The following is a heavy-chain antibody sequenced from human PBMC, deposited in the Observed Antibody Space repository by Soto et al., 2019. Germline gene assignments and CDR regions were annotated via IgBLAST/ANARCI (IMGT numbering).Heavy chain of an antibody. CDR1: GFTFSSYA. CDR2: ISNSGSST. Sequence: GGSLRLSCAASGFTFSSYAMSWVRQAPGKGLEWVSGISNSGSSTYYADSVKGRFAISRDNSKNTLSLQINSLRVGDTALYYCAKMGGPTAYYSAMDVWGQGTTVTVSS. J-gene: IGHJ6*02. CDR3: AKMGGPTAYYSAMDV. D-gene: IGHD1-1*01. V-gene: IGHV3-23*01.